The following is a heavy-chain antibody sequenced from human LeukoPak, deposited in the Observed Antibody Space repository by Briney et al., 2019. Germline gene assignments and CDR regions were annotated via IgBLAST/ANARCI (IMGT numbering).Heavy chain of an antibody. Sequence: SETLSLTCTVSPFSVSNAYYWGWIRQTPGRGLEWIGSAYHTGSTYYSPSLKSRVTISVDTSKNQFSLKLSSVTAADTAVYYCATPNYYDSSGIFPFDYWGQGTLVTVSS. V-gene: IGHV4-38-2*02. CDR2: AYHTGST. CDR1: PFSVSNAYY. D-gene: IGHD3-22*01. CDR3: ATPNYYDSSGIFPFDY. J-gene: IGHJ4*02.